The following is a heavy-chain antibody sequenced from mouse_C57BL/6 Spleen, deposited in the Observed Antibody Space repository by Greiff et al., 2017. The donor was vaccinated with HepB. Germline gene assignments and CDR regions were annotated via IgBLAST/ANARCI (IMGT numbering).Heavy chain of an antibody. J-gene: IGHJ2*01. Sequence: EVQRVESGEGLVKPGGSLKLSCAASGFTFSSYAMSWVRQTPEKRLEWVAYISSGGDYIYYADTVKGRFTISRDNARNTLYLQMSSLKSEDTAMYYCTRIGPYSNYDYWGQGTTLTVSS. CDR2: ISSGGDYI. V-gene: IGHV5-9-1*02. CDR3: TRIGPYSNYDY. CDR1: GFTFSSYA. D-gene: IGHD2-5*01.